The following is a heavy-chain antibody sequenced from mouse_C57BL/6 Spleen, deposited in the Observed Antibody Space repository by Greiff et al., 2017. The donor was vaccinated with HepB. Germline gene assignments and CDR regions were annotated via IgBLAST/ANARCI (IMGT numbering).Heavy chain of an antibody. V-gene: IGHV1-52*01. J-gene: IGHJ2*01. CDR2: IDPSDSET. Sequence: QVQLQQPGAELVRPGSSVKLSCKASGYTFTSYWMHWVKQRPIQGLEWIGNIDPSDSETHYNQKFKDKATLTVDKSSSTAYMQLSSLTSEDSAVYYCAKEGEVPYFDCWGQGTTLTVSS. CDR1: GYTFTSYW. D-gene: IGHD6-1*01. CDR3: AKEGEVPYFDC.